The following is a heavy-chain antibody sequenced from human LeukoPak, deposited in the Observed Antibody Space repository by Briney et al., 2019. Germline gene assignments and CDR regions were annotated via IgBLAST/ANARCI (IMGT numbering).Heavy chain of an antibody. Sequence: PGRSLRLSCAASGFTFSSYSMNWVRQAPGKGLEWVSSISSSSSYIYYADSVKGRFTISRDNAKNSLYLQMNSLRAEDTAVYYCARDRRDRGAYYFDYWGQGTLVTVSS. V-gene: IGHV3-21*01. CDR2: ISSSSSYI. CDR3: ARDRRDRGAYYFDY. J-gene: IGHJ4*02. CDR1: GFTFSSYS. D-gene: IGHD5-24*01.